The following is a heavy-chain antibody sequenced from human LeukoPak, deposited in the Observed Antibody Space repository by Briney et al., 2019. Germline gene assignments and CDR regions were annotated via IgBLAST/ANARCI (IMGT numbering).Heavy chain of an antibody. Sequence: GGSLRLSCAASGFSFDDYGMSWVRQAPGKGLEWVSGINWNGGSTGYADSVRGRFTISRDNAKNSLYLQMNSLRAEDTALYYCARVATLSGYYYYYYMDVWGKGTTVTVSS. J-gene: IGHJ6*03. V-gene: IGHV3-20*04. CDR2: INWNGGST. D-gene: IGHD2-15*01. CDR1: GFSFDDYG. CDR3: ARVATLSGYYYYYYMDV.